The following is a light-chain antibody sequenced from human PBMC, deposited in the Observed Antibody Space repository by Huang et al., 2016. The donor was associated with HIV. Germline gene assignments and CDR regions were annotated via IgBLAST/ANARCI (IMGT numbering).Light chain of an antibody. CDR3: QQYNGWPPKYT. J-gene: IGKJ2*01. V-gene: IGKV3-15*01. CDR2: DAS. CDR1: RSVYTN. Sequence: EIVMTQSPATLSVSPGERAALSCRASRSVYTNLAWYQQKPGQAPRLPIYDASTSATGIPVRFSGSGSGAEFTLTISSLQSEDFAVYYCQQYNGWPPKYTFGQGTKLEIK.